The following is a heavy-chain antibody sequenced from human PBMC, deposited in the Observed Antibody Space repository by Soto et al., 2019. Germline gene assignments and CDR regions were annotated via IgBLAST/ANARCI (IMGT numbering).Heavy chain of an antibody. CDR3: AAYCSSVSCTPYHGYS. V-gene: IGHV3-7*03. CDR2: IKKDETEE. J-gene: IGHJ4*02. CDR1: GFTFSNYW. Sequence: EVQLVESGGGLVQPGGSLRLSCAASGFTFSNYWMSWVRQAPGKGLEWVANIKKDETEEYYVDSVKGRLTISRDNAKTSLFLQMNSLRAEDTAVYYCAAYCSSVSCTPYHGYSWGPGTLVTVSS. D-gene: IGHD2-2*01.